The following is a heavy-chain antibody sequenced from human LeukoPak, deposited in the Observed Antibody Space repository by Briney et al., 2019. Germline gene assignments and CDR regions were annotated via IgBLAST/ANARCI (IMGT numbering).Heavy chain of an antibody. D-gene: IGHD2-2*01. J-gene: IGHJ4*02. CDR2: IKSKSDGGTT. V-gene: IGHV3-15*01. Sequence: GGSLRLSCAASGFTFSTSGMSWVRQAPGKGLEWVGRIKSKSDGGTTDYAAPVKGRFTISRDDSMSTPYLQMTELNTEDTAVYYCTTDRLEGYCSSTSCQHRAPDYRGQGTLVTVSS. CDR3: TTDRLEGYCSSTSCQHRAPDY. CDR1: GFTFSTSG.